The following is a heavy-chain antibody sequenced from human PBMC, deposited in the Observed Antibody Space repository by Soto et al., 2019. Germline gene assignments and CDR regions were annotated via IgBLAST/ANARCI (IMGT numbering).Heavy chain of an antibody. V-gene: IGHV3-48*02. D-gene: IGHD5-18*01. J-gene: IGHJ4*02. CDR2: ISSNSGTK. CDR3: ARDSGTAMANPY. Sequence: GGSLRLSCAASGVTFSTSNMNWVRQAPGKGLEWVSYISSNSGTKYYADSVKGRFTISRDNAKNSLYLQLNSLRDEDAAVYYCARDSGTAMANPYWGQGTLVTVSS. CDR1: GVTFSTSN.